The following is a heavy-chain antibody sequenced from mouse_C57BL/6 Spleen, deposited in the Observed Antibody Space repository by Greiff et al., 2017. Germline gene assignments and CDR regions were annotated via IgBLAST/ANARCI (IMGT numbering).Heavy chain of an antibody. J-gene: IGHJ2*01. CDR3: ARQGSMDGNYDLYYFDY. V-gene: IGHV5-15*01. CDR1: GFTFSDYG. D-gene: IGHD2-1*01. Sequence: EVKVVESGGGLVQPGGSLKLSCAASGFTFSDYGMAWVRQAPRKGPEWVAFISNLAYSIYYADTVTGRFTISRENAKNTLYLEMSSLRSEDTAMYYCARQGSMDGNYDLYYFDYWGQGTTLTVSS. CDR2: ISNLAYSI.